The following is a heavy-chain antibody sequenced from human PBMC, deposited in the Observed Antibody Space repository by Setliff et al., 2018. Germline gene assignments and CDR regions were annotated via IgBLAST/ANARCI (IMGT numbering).Heavy chain of an antibody. D-gene: IGHD3-10*01. CDR2: IYYSGNT. CDR3: ARTSGSLHMEYYFDY. Sequence: TLSLTCTVSCGSISSYYWSWIRQPPGKGLEWIGYIYYSGNTNYNPSLKSRVTISVDTSKNQFSLKLSSVTAADTAVYYCARTSGSLHMEYYFDYWGQGTLVTVSS. V-gene: IGHV4-59*01. J-gene: IGHJ4*02. CDR1: CGSISSYY.